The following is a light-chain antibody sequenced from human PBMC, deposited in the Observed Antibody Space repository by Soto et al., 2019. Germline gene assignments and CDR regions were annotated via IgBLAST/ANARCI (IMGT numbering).Light chain of an antibody. Sequence: EIVLTQSPATLSLSPGERATLSCRASQSVSSYLAWYQQKPGQAPRLLIYDASNRAAGIPARFSGSGSGTDFTLTISSLETEDFAVYYCQQRSNWHPLTFGGGTKVEIK. V-gene: IGKV3-11*01. CDR2: DAS. CDR3: QQRSNWHPLT. CDR1: QSVSSY. J-gene: IGKJ4*01.